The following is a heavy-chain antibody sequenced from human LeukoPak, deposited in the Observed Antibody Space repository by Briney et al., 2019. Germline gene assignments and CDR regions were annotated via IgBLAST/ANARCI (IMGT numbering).Heavy chain of an antibody. D-gene: IGHD3-22*01. V-gene: IGHV4-39*01. J-gene: IGHJ4*02. Sequence: PSETLSLTCTVSGGSINRSSYYWGWIRQSLGKGLEWIGNIFYSGSTYYNTSLKSRVTISVDTSKNRFSLKLNSVTAADTAVYYCARSDYDDTSAFDYWGQGTLVTVSS. CDR3: ARSDYDDTSAFDY. CDR2: IFYSGST. CDR1: GGSINRSSYY.